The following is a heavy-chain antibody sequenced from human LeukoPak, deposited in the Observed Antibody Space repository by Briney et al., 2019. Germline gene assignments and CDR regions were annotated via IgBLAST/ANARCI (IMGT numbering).Heavy chain of an antibody. CDR3: ARRYTTSSPCFDY. Sequence: ASETLSLTCTVSGASISSSGYYWGWIRQPPGKGLEWIGSVYHSGSTYSSPSLKSRVTISVDTSKNQFSLKLSSVTAADTAVYYCARRYTTSSPCFDYWGQGTLVTVSS. V-gene: IGHV4-39*01. D-gene: IGHD6-6*01. CDR1: GASISSSGYY. CDR2: VYHSGST. J-gene: IGHJ4*02.